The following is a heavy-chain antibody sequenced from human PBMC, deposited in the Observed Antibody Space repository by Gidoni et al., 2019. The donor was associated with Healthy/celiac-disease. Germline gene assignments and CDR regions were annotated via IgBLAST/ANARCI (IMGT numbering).Heavy chain of an antibody. D-gene: IGHD3-10*01. CDR3: ARYYYGSGSYRTQFVDP. CDR1: GGSISSGGYY. V-gene: IGHV4-31*03. Sequence: QVQLQESGPGLVKPSQTLSLTCTVSGGSISSGGYYWSWIRQHPGKGLEWIGYIYYSGSTYYNPSLKSRVTISVDTSKNQFSLKLSSVTAADTAVYYCARYYYGSGSYRTQFVDPWGQGTLVTVSS. CDR2: IYYSGST. J-gene: IGHJ5*02.